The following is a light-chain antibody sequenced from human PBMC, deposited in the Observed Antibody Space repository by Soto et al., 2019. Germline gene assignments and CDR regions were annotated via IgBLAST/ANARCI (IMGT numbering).Light chain of an antibody. V-gene: IGKV3-20*01. J-gene: IGKJ4*01. CDR2: GAS. Sequence: ENVFTQSPGTLSLSTGERVTLSCRASQSVSGSYLAWYQQKPGQPPRLLIYGASSRASGIPDRFSGSGSGTDFTLTISRLEPEDFAVYYCQQYASSPLLTFGGGTKVDI. CDR1: QSVSGSY. CDR3: QQYASSPLLT.